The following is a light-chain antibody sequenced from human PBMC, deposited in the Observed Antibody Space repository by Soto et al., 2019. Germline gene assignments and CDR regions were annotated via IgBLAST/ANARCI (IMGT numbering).Light chain of an antibody. Sequence: DIQMTQSPSSLSVSVGARVTITCRASQSISSYLNWYQQKPGKATKLLIYGASSLQSGIPSRFSGSGSGTEFTLTISSLQTEDFATYDCQQSYSPPRTFGQGTKVEIK. V-gene: IGKV1-39*01. CDR2: GAS. J-gene: IGKJ1*01. CDR3: QQSYSPPRT. CDR1: QSISSY.